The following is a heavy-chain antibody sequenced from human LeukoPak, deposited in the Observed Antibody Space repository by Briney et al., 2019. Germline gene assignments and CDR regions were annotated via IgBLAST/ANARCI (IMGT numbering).Heavy chain of an antibody. D-gene: IGHD2-8*02. CDR2: IFPSGGEI. J-gene: IGHJ4*02. CDR1: GFTFSTFA. Sequence: GGSLRLSCAASGFTFSTFAMIWVRQPPGKGLEWVSSIFPSGGEIHYADSVRGRFTISRDNSMSTLSLQMNSLRAEDTAIYYCATYRQVLLPFESWGQGTLVTVSS. CDR3: ATYRQVLLPFES. V-gene: IGHV3-23*01.